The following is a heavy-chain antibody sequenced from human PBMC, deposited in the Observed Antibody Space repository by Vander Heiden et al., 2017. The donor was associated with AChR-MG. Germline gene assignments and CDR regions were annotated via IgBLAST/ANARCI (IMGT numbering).Heavy chain of an antibody. Sequence: EVQLLESGGGLVQPGGSLRLSCAASGFTFSSYAISWARQAPGKGLEWVSAISGSGGSTYYADSVKGRFTISRDNSKNTLYLQMNSLRAEDTAVYYCANLHMVRGVITHYYYYGMDVWGQGTTVTVSS. J-gene: IGHJ6*02. CDR3: ANLHMVRGVITHYYYYGMDV. CDR2: ISGSGGST. CDR1: GFTFSSYA. D-gene: IGHD3-10*01. V-gene: IGHV3-23*01.